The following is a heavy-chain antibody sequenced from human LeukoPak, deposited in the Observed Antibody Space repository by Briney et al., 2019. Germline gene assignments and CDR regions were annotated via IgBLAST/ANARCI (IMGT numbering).Heavy chain of an antibody. V-gene: IGHV1-69*05. Sequence: ASVKVSCKASGGTFSSYAISWVRQAPGQGLEWMGGIILIFGTANYAQKFQGRVTMTTDTSTSTAYMELRSLRSDDTAVYYCARESHVTREDYWGQGTLVTVSS. CDR2: IILIFGTA. D-gene: IGHD3-10*01. J-gene: IGHJ4*02. CDR3: ARESHVTREDY. CDR1: GGTFSSYA.